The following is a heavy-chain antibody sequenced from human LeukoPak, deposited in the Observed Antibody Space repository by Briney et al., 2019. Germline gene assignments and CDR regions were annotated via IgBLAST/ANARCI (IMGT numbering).Heavy chain of an antibody. CDR2: IDPNSGGT. V-gene: IGHV1-2*02. J-gene: IGHJ4*02. Sequence: ASVKVSCKASGYTFTGYCMHWVRQAPGQGLEWMGWIDPNSGGTNYARKFEGRVTMTRDTSISTDYMELSRLKSDDTAVYYCALMLRGVIYHFDSWGQGTLVTVSP. CDR3: ALMLRGVIYHFDS. CDR1: GYTFTGYC. D-gene: IGHD3-10*01.